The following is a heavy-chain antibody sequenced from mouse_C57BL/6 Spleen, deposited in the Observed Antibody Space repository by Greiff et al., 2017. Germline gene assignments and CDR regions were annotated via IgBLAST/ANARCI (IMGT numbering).Heavy chain of an antibody. V-gene: IGHV1-64*01. D-gene: IGHD1-1*01. CDR1: GYTFTSYW. CDR2: INPSSGST. CDR3: ARASYSSSSWFAY. Sequence: QVQLQQSGAELVKPGASVKLSCKASGYTFTSYWMHWVKQRPGKGLEWIGMINPSSGSTNYNEKFKSKATLTVDKSSSTAYMQLSSLTSEDSAVYYCARASYSSSSWFAYWGQGTLVTVSA. J-gene: IGHJ3*01.